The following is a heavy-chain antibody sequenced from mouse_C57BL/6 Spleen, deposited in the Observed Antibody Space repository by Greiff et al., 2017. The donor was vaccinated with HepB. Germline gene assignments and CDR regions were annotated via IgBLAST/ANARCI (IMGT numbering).Heavy chain of an antibody. CDR3: ARDAPIYRDAMDY. V-gene: IGHV5-4*01. Sequence: DVKLVESGGGLVKPGGSLKLSCAASGFTFSSYAMSWVRQTPEKRLEWVATISDGGSYTYYPDNVKGRFTISRDNAKNNLYLQMSHLKSEDTAMYYCARDAPIYRDAMDYWGQGTSVTVSS. CDR2: ISDGGSYT. D-gene: IGHD1-1*01. CDR1: GFTFSSYA. J-gene: IGHJ4*01.